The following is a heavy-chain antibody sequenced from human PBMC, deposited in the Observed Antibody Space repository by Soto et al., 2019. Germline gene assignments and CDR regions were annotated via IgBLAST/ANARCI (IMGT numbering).Heavy chain of an antibody. Sequence: SETLSLTCTVSDASISTYYWSWIRQPPGKGLEWIGYISYSGSTKYNPSLKSRVTMSLDTSKSQFSLKLNSVTAADTAVYYCARYRGYSYGHYYGLDVWGQGTTVTVSS. V-gene: IGHV4-59*01. CDR2: ISYSGST. CDR3: ARYRGYSYGHYYGLDV. CDR1: DASISTYY. D-gene: IGHD5-18*01. J-gene: IGHJ6*02.